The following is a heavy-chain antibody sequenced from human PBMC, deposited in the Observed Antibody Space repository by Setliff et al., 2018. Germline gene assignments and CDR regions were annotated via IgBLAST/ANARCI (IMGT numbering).Heavy chain of an antibody. CDR1: GGSISSSSYY. CDR3: ARGGSSSLKDWFDP. J-gene: IGHJ5*02. CDR2: IYYSGST. Sequence: ASETLSLTCTVSGGSISSSSYYWGWIRQPPGKGLEWIGSIYYSGSTYYNPSLKSRVTISVDTSKNQFSLKLSSVTAADTAVYYCARGGSSSLKDWFDPWGQGTLVTVSS. D-gene: IGHD6-6*01. V-gene: IGHV4-39*07.